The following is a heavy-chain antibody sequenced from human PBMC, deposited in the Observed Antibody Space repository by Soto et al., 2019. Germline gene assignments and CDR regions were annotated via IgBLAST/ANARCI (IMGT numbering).Heavy chain of an antibody. D-gene: IGHD3-22*01. J-gene: IGHJ4*02. CDR1: GFTFSSYA. CDR2: ISGSGGST. V-gene: IGHV3-23*01. Sequence: EVQLLESGGGLVQPGGSLRLSCAASGFTFSSYAMSWVRQAPGKGLEWVSAISGSGGSTYYADSVKGRFTISRDNSKNTLYLQMNSLRAEDTAVYYCAKVGDSSGYYYVPFDYRGQGTLVTVSS. CDR3: AKVGDSSGYYYVPFDY.